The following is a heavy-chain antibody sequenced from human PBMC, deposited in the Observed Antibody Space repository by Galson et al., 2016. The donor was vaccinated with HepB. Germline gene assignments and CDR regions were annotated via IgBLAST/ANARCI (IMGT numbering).Heavy chain of an antibody. CDR3: ARVLSPSYGSSSALEY. J-gene: IGHJ4*02. D-gene: IGHD6-6*01. Sequence: SVKVSCKASGYSFTSYYIHWVRQAPGQGLEWMGIINPSGGSANYAQKFQGRLTMTRDTSTNTVYMELSSLRSEDTAVFYCARVLSPSYGSSSALEYWGQGTQVTVSS. V-gene: IGHV1-46*01. CDR1: GYSFTSYY. CDR2: INPSGGSA.